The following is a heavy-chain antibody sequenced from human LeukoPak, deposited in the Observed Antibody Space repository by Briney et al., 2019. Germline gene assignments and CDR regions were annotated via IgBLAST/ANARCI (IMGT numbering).Heavy chain of an antibody. D-gene: IGHD6-13*01. Sequence: PGASVKVSCKASGATFSSYAISWVRQAPGQGLEWMGRIIPILGIANYAQKFQGRVTITADKSTSTAYMELSSLRSEDTAVYYCAREQYSSSWYNSDAFDIWGQGTMVTVSS. CDR3: AREQYSSSWYNSDAFDI. CDR2: IIPILGIA. CDR1: GATFSSYA. J-gene: IGHJ3*02. V-gene: IGHV1-69*04.